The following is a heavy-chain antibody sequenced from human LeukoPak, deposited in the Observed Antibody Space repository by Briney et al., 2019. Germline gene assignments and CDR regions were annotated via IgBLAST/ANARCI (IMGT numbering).Heavy chain of an antibody. V-gene: IGHV3-23*01. CDR2: ISGSGGST. Sequence: GGSLRLSCAASGFTFSSYAMSWVRQAPGKGLEWVSAISGSGGSTYYADSVMGRFTISRDNSKNTLYLQMNSLRAEDTAVYYCAKVLEDIVVVPAAISDYWGQGTLVTVSS. J-gene: IGHJ4*02. CDR1: GFTFSSYA. CDR3: AKVLEDIVVVPAAISDY. D-gene: IGHD2-2*01.